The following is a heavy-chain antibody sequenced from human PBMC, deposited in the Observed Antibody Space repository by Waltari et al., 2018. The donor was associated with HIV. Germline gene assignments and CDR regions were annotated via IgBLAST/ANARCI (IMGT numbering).Heavy chain of an antibody. J-gene: IGHJ4*02. CDR3: TTDYWVVTAY. Sequence: EVQLVASGGGLVKPGGSLRLSCAASGLPFRDAGMNWVRQAPGKGLGWVGRIKSSTDGGTIDYAAPVKGRFTISRDDSKNTLYLQMNSLKTEDTAVYFCTTDYWVVTAYWGQGTLVTVSS. CDR2: IKSSTDGGTI. CDR1: GLPFRDAG. V-gene: IGHV3-15*01. D-gene: IGHD2-21*02.